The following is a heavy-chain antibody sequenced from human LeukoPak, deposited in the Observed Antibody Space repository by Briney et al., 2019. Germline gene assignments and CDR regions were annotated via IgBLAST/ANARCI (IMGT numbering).Heavy chain of an antibody. CDR2: VYYSGST. J-gene: IGHJ6*03. D-gene: IGHD2-2*01. CDR3: ARGRGGKYQLPERYYYYMDV. Sequence: PSQTLSLTCAVSGGSISSGGYSWTWIRQPPGKGLECVGHVYYSGSTYYNPSLKSRVTISVDTSKNQFSLKLSSVTAADTAVYYCARGRGGKYQLPERYYYYMDVWGKGTTVTISS. CDR1: GGSISSGGYS. V-gene: IGHV4-30-4*07.